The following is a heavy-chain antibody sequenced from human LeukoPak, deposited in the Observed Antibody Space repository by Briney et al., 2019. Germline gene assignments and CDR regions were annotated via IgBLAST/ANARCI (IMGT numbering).Heavy chain of an antibody. D-gene: IGHD2-2*01. V-gene: IGHV1-3*01. CDR1: GYAFTSYA. Sequence: ASVKVSCKASGYAFTSYAIHWVGQAPGQRLDWMGWISAGNGNTKYSQKFQGRVTITRDTSATTAYMELSSLRSEDTAVYYCARDWGYQLLAYWGQGTLVTVSS. CDR3: ARDWGYQLLAY. J-gene: IGHJ4*02. CDR2: ISAGNGNT.